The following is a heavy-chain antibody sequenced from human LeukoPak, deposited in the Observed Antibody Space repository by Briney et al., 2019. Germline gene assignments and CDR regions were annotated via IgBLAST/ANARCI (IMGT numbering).Heavy chain of an antibody. CDR2: IHHDGIT. CDR1: GYSISSGYF. Sequence: SETLSLTCSISGYSISSGYFWGWIRQPPGKGLEWIGNIHHDGITYYNPSLKSRVTISLDPSKNQFSLKLSSVTAADTAVYYCARSSGYYDSSGYLDDAFDIWGQGTMVTVSS. J-gene: IGHJ3*02. V-gene: IGHV4-38-2*02. CDR3: ARSSGYYDSSGYLDDAFDI. D-gene: IGHD3-22*01.